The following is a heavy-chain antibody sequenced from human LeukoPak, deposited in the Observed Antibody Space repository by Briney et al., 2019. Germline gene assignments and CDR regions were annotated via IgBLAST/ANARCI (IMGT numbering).Heavy chain of an antibody. CDR2: MKEDGSDE. D-gene: IGHD3-16*01. V-gene: IGHV3-7*01. CDR3: VVGGAGGGYFPN. CDR1: DFSFNDST. J-gene: IGHJ1*01. Sequence: PGGSLRLSCAAFDFSFNDSTMSWVRQAAGKGLEWVAKMKEDGSDEKYVDSVKGRSTISRDNAKNSLYLQMNSLRPEDTAVYFCVVGGAGGGYFPNWGQGSLVIVSS.